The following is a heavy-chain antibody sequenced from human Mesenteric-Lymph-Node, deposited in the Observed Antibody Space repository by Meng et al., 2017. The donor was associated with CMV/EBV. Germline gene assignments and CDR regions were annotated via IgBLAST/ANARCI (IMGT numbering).Heavy chain of an antibody. CDR3: ARDPRQLDSVYYYYGMDV. CDR1: GGSISSSNW. V-gene: IGHV4-4*02. D-gene: IGHD6-13*01. J-gene: IGHJ6*02. Sequence: SETLSLTCAVSGGSISSSNWWSWVRQPPGKGLEWIGEIYHSGSTNYNPSLKSRVTISVDKSKNQFSLKLSSVTAADTAVYYCARDPRQLDSVYYYYGMDVWGQGTTVTVSS. CDR2: IYHSGST.